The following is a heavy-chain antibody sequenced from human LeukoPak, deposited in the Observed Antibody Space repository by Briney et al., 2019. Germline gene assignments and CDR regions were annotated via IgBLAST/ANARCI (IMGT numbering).Heavy chain of an antibody. CDR1: GFTFRSYE. J-gene: IGHJ4*02. Sequence: GGSLRLSCAASGFTFRSYEMNWVRQAPGKGLEWVSYISTSGNTIYYADSVKGRFTISRDNAKNSLYLQMNSLRAEDTAIYYCARSQDYYGSGSSFDYWGQGALVTVSS. V-gene: IGHV3-48*03. CDR2: ISTSGNTI. D-gene: IGHD3-10*01. CDR3: ARSQDYYGSGSSFDY.